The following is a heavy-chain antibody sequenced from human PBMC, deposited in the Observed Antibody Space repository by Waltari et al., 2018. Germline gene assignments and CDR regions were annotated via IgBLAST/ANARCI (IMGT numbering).Heavy chain of an antibody. Sequence: EVQLVQSGAEVKKPGESLRISCKGSGYSFTSYWISWVRQMPGKGLEGMGRIHPIDPYPNDSPSFQGHVTISADKSISTAYLQWSSLKASDTAMYYCARLDIAARRGGHYYYGMDVWGQGTTVTVSS. CDR2: IHPIDPYP. J-gene: IGHJ6*02. V-gene: IGHV5-10-1*03. CDR3: ARLDIAARRGGHYYYGMDV. CDR1: GYSFTSYW. D-gene: IGHD6-6*01.